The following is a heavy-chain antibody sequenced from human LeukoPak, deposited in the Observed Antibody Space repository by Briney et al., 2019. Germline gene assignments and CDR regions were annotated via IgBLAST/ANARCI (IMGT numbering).Heavy chain of an antibody. CDR1: GDPINSLDL. CDR3: AGLVGRYSSGLYYYYFDY. J-gene: IGHJ4*02. Sequence: SETLSLTCTVSGDPINSLDLWSWVRQPPGQGLEWIGEMYLSGTTHSNPSVKSRVTISIDKSKNQFFLNLSSVTAADTAVYYCAGLVGRYSSGLYYYYFDYWGQGTLVTVSS. V-gene: IGHV4-4*02. D-gene: IGHD3-22*01. CDR2: MYLSGTT.